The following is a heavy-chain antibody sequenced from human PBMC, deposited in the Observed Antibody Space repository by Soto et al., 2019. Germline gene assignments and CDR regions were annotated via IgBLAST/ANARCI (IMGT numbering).Heavy chain of an antibody. D-gene: IGHD2-21*01. V-gene: IGHV3-23*01. Sequence: GGSLRLSCEASGFTFGNYAMTWVSQAPGKGLEWVSTISGSGDRTYYADSVTGRFTISRDNSKNTLYLQMHSLGVEDTAVYFCAKDTVAIRSFYFDSWAQGTLVTVSS. CDR2: ISGSGDRT. J-gene: IGHJ4*02. CDR3: AKDTVAIRSFYFDS. CDR1: GFTFGNYA.